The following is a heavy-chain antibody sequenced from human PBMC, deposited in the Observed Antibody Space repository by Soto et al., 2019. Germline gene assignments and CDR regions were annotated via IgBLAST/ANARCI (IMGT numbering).Heavy chain of an antibody. CDR1: GYTFTGYY. J-gene: IGHJ6*02. V-gene: IGHV1-2*04. CDR2: INPNSGGT. Sequence: ASVKVSCKASGYTFTGYYMHWVRQAPGQGLEWMGWINPNSGGTNYAQKFQGWVTMTRDTSISTAYMELSRLRSDDTAVYYCARSRKDYCSSTSCYGGDGMDVWGQGTTVNVS. D-gene: IGHD2-2*01. CDR3: ARSRKDYCSSTSCYGGDGMDV.